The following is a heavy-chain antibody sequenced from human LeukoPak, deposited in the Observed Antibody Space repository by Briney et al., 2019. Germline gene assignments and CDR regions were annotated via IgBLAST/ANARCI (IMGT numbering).Heavy chain of an antibody. CDR2: IYHSGST. V-gene: IGHV4-4*02. D-gene: IGHD2-2*01. Sequence: PSEALSLTCAVSGGSISSSNWWSWVRPPPGKGLEWIGEIYHSGSTNYNPSLKSRVTISVDKSKNQFSLKLSSVTAADTAVYYCARDPYCSSTSCYAENAFDIWGQGTMVTVSS. CDR1: GGSISSSNW. CDR3: ARDPYCSSTSCYAENAFDI. J-gene: IGHJ3*02.